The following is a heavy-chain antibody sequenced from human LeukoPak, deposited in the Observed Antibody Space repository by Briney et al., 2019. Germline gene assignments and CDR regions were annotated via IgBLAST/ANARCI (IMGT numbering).Heavy chain of an antibody. Sequence: PGGSLRLSCAASGFTFSSYGMSWVRQAPGKGLEWVSAISGSGGSTYYADSVKGRFTISRVNGKNSLYLQMNSLRAEDTAVYYCAKGGPQWLVTFVGYWGQGTLVTVSS. V-gene: IGHV3-23*01. J-gene: IGHJ4*02. CDR2: ISGSGGST. CDR3: AKGGPQWLVTFVGY. D-gene: IGHD6-19*01. CDR1: GFTFSSYG.